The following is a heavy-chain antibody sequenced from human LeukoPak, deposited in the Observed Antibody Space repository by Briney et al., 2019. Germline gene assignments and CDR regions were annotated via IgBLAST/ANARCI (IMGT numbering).Heavy chain of an antibody. J-gene: IGHJ6*03. D-gene: IGHD2-15*01. CDR1: GYTFTSYA. CDR3: ARDPLSTGYCSGGSCYPLLSYYMDV. V-gene: IGHV1-2*02. Sequence: GASVKVSCKASGYTFTSYAMNWVRQAPGQGLEWMGWINPNSGGTNYAQKFQGRVTMTRDTSISTAYMELSRLRSDDTAVYYCARDPLSTGYCSGGSCYPLLSYYMDVWGKGTTVTVSS. CDR2: INPNSGGT.